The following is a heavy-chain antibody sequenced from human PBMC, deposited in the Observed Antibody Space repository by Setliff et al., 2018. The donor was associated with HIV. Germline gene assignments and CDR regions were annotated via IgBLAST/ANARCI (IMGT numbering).Heavy chain of an antibody. CDR3: ARDSGYSFGFNYFDY. CDR2: IHHTGST. Sequence: PSETLSLTCSVSGGSISSSNYYGGWIRQPPGKGLEWIGFIHHTGSTNYNPSLKSRVTISLDMSKNQFSLRLSSVTAADTAVYYCARDSGYSFGFNYFDYWGQGTLVTVSS. V-gene: IGHV4-61*05. D-gene: IGHD5-18*01. CDR1: GGSISSSNYY. J-gene: IGHJ4*02.